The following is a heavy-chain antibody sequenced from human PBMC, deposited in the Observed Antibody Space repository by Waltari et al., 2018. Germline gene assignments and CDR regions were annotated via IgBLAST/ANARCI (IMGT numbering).Heavy chain of an antibody. D-gene: IGHD1-1*01. CDR1: GGSISSGGYS. CDR3: ARGIIGTWSPQFDY. Sequence: QVQLQESGPGLVKPSQTLSLTCTVSGGSISSGGYSWSWIRPHPGKGLEWIGYIYYSGSTYYNPSLKSRVTISVDTSKNQFSLKLSSVTAADTAVYYCARGIIGTWSPQFDYWGQGTLVTVSS. J-gene: IGHJ4*02. CDR2: IYYSGST. V-gene: IGHV4-31*03.